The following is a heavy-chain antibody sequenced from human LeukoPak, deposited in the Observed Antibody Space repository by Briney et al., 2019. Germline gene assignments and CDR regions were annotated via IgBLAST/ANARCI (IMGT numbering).Heavy chain of an antibody. CDR2: ISAYNGNT. V-gene: IGHV1-18*01. J-gene: IGHJ5*02. Sequence: GASVKVSCKASGYTFTSYGISWVRQAPGQGLEWMGWISAYNGNTNYAQKLQGRVTVTTDTSTSTAYMELRSLRSDDTAVYYCARGASSGWYGTNWFDPWGQGTLVTVSS. D-gene: IGHD6-19*01. CDR3: ARGASSGWYGTNWFDP. CDR1: GYTFTSYG.